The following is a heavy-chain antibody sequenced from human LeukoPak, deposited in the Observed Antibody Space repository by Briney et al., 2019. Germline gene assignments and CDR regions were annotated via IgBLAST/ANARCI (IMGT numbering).Heavy chain of an antibody. CDR1: GFTFTNYA. CDR2: ISSSSSYI. CDR3: AREPSRGIAAAGAGYFDY. V-gene: IGHV3-21*01. Sequence: GGSLRLSCVASGFTFTNYAMGWVRQAPGKGLEWVSSISSSSSYIYYADSVKGRFTISRDNAKNSLYLQMNSLRAEDTAVYYCAREPSRGIAAAGAGYFDYWGQGTLVTVSS. J-gene: IGHJ4*02. D-gene: IGHD6-13*01.